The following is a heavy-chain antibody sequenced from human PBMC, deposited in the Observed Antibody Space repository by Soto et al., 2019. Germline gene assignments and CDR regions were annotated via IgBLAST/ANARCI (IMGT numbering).Heavy chain of an antibody. J-gene: IGHJ4*02. CDR2: IIPIFGTA. Sequence: QVQLVQSGAEVKKPGSSVKVSCKASGGTFSSYAISWVRQAPGQGLEWMGGIIPIFGTANYAQKFQGRVTITADKSTSTAYMGLSSLRSEDTAVYYCARGDRDDYCSGGSCYLLDYWGQGTLVTVSS. CDR3: ARGDRDDYCSGGSCYLLDY. V-gene: IGHV1-69*06. D-gene: IGHD2-15*01. CDR1: GGTFSSYA.